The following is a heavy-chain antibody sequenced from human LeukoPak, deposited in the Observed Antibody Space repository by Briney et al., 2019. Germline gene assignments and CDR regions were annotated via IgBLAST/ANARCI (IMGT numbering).Heavy chain of an antibody. D-gene: IGHD6-19*01. V-gene: IGHV3-23*01. Sequence: GGSLRLSCAASGFTFSSYAMSWVRQAPGKWLEWVSAISGSGASTYYADSVKGRFTISRDNSKNTLYLQMNSLRAEDTAVYYCAKDPDSSGWYLYDAFDIWGQGTMVTVSS. CDR1: GFTFSSYA. CDR2: ISGSGAST. J-gene: IGHJ3*02. CDR3: AKDPDSSGWYLYDAFDI.